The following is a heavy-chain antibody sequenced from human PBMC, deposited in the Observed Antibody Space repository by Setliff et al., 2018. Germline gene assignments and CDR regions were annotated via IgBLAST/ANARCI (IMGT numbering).Heavy chain of an antibody. CDR3: ARENADYARSFDP. CDR1: GGSINNYF. CDR2: LYTSGIS. Sequence: LSLTCTVSGGSINNYFWTWIRQPAGKGLEWIGRLYTSGISNYNPSLKSRVTMSVDTSKNQFSLNLTSVTAADTAVYYCARENADYARSFDPWGQGTLVTVSS. V-gene: IGHV4-4*07. D-gene: IGHD3-16*01. J-gene: IGHJ5*02.